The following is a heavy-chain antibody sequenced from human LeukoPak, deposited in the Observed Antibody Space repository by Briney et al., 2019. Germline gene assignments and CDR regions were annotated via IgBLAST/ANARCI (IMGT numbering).Heavy chain of an antibody. CDR3: AKDTHYDILTGSRGYFDY. CDR1: GFTFSTYS. J-gene: IGHJ4*02. CDR2: ISSSSSYI. D-gene: IGHD3-9*01. V-gene: IGHV3-21*04. Sequence: GGSLRLSCAASGFTFSTYSMNWVRQAPGKGLEWVSSISSSSSYIYYADSVKGRFTISRDNAKNSLYLQMNSLRAEDTALYYCAKDTHYDILTGSRGYFDYWGQGTLVTVSS.